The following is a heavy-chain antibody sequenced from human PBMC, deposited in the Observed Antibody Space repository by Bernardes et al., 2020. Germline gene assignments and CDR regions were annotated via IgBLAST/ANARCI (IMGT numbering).Heavy chain of an antibody. D-gene: IGHD6-19*01. CDR2: ITKSSDTI. Sequence: GGSLRLSCAASGFTFSDFSMGWVRQAPGKGLEWLSFITKSSDTIYYADSVKGQFTISRDNAKNSLYLQMNSLRAEDTAVYSCARVRNGWYFDLWGRGTLVTVSS. CDR1: GFTFSDFS. CDR3: ARVRNGWYFDL. V-gene: IGHV3-48*01. J-gene: IGHJ4*02.